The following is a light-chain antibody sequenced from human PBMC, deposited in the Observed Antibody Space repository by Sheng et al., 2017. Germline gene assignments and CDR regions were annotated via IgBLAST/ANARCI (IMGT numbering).Light chain of an antibody. V-gene: IGKV3-15*01. CDR1: QRVGSNY. Sequence: ETVLTQSPATLSVSPGESVTLSCRASQRVGSNYLAWYQQKYGQAPRLLIYGVFTRATGVPARFSGSGSGTETEFTLTITSLQSEDFAVYYCQQRSNWPPAFGGGTKVEIK. J-gene: IGKJ4*01. CDR3: QQRSNWPPA. CDR2: GVF.